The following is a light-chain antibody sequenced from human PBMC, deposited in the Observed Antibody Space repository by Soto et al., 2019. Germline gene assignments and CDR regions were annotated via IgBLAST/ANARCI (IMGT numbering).Light chain of an antibody. CDR3: AAWDDSLNGHVV. CDR2: SNN. CDR1: TSNIGYYT. V-gene: IGLV1-44*01. Sequence: QSVLTQPPSASGTPGQRVTISCSGSTSNIGYYTVNWYQQLPGTAPKLLIYSNNHRPSGVPDRFSGSKSGTSASLAISGLQSEDEADYYCAAWDDSLNGHVVFGGGTKLTVL. J-gene: IGLJ2*01.